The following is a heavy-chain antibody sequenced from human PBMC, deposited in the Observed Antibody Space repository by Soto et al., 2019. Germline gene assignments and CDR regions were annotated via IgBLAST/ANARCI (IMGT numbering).Heavy chain of an antibody. D-gene: IGHD6-19*01. CDR2: ISPSGGST. V-gene: IGHV1-46*01. CDR3: VAGGRDSGRHWFDP. Sequence: GASVKVSGKASGNSFSDSYMHWVRQAPGQGLEWMGIISPSGGSTTYTQKLRGRVTMTRDTSTGTAYMELRSLRSEDTAVYYCVAGGRDSGRHWFDPWGQGTLVTVSS. CDR1: GNSFSDSY. J-gene: IGHJ5*02.